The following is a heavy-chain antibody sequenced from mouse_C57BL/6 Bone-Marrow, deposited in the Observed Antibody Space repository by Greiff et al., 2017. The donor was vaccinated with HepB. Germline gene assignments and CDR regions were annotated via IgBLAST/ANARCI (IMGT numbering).Heavy chain of an antibody. D-gene: IGHD1-1*01. CDR1: GYTFTDYN. CDR2: INPNNGGT. CDR3: ARSHYYGSSYAYYAMDY. V-gene: IGHV1-18*01. Sequence: VHVKQSGPELVKPGASVKIPCKASGYTFTDYNMDWVKQSHGKSLEWIGDINPNNGGTIYNQKFKGKATLTVDKSSSTAYMELRSLTSEDTAVYYCARSHYYGSSYAYYAMDYWGQGTSVTVSS. J-gene: IGHJ4*01.